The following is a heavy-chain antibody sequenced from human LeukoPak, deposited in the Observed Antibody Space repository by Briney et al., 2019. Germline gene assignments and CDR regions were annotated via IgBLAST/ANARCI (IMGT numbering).Heavy chain of an antibody. CDR3: ARDGSGWRSNAGWFDP. V-gene: IGHV1-2*02. J-gene: IGHJ5*02. D-gene: IGHD3-22*01. CDR1: GYTFTSYD. CDR2: INPNSGAT. Sequence: GASVKVSCKASGYTFTSYDINWVRQATGQGLEWMGWINPNSGATNYAQKFQGRVTMTRDTSISTVYMELSRLRSDDTAVYYCARDGSGWRSNAGWFDPWGQGTLVTVSS.